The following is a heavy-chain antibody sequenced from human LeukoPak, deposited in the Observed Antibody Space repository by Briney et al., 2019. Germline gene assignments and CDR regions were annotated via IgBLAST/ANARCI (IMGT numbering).Heavy chain of an antibody. CDR1: GLTFSIYW. CDR3: VRGHHGLEI. V-gene: IGHV3-7*01. J-gene: IGHJ3*02. CDR2: TNPDGSEK. Sequence: PGESLRLSCAVSGLTFSIYWMCWVRQAPGKGLEWVANTNPDGSEKYYVDSVKGRFTIYRDNAKDSLYLQMNSLRGEDTAVYYCVRGHHGLEIWGQGTMVTVSS.